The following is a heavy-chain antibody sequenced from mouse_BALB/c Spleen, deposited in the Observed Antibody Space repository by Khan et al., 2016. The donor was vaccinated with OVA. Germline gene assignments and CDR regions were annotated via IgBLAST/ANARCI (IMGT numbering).Heavy chain of an antibody. CDR1: GYTFTEYT. V-gene: IGHV1-22*01. D-gene: IGHD3-3*01. CDR3: ARDAGRY. CDR2: IDPKNGVT. Sequence: EVQLQESGPELVKPGASVKMSCKTSGYTFTEYTLHWVKQSHGKSLEWLGVIDPKNGVTSYNQKFKGKATLTVDKSSSTAYMEFRSLTSEDSAVYDCARDAGRYWGQGTSVTVSS. J-gene: IGHJ4*01.